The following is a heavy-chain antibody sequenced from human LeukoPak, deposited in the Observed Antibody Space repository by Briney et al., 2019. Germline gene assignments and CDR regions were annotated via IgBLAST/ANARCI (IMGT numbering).Heavy chain of an antibody. D-gene: IGHD6-13*01. CDR3: ATVLYSSSWYSLDI. J-gene: IGHJ3*02. V-gene: IGHV3-53*01. Sequence: GGSLRLSCAASGFTVSSNYMSWVRQAPGKGLEWVSVIYSGGSTYYADSVKGRFTISRDNSKNTLYLQMNSLRAEDTAVYYCATVLYSSSWYSLDIWGQGTMVTVSS. CDR2: IYSGGST. CDR1: GFTVSSNY.